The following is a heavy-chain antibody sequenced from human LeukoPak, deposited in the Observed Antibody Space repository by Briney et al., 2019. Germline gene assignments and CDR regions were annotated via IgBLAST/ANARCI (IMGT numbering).Heavy chain of an antibody. CDR1: GYTFTSYD. D-gene: IGHD2-15*01. Sequence: SVKVSCKASGYTFTSYDINWVRQATGQGLEWMGWMNPNSGNTGYAQKFQGRVTMTRNTSISTAYMELSSLRSEDTAVYYCARYCSGGSCYSVAFDPWGQGTLVTVSS. V-gene: IGHV1-8*01. CDR3: ARYCSGGSCYSVAFDP. CDR2: MNPNSGNT. J-gene: IGHJ5*02.